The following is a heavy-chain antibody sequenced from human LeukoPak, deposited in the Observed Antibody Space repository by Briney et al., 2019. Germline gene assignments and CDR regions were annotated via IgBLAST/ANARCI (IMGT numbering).Heavy chain of an antibody. D-gene: IGHD3-16*01. Sequence: GGSLRLSSAASGYVFSNHWMTWVRQAPGKGLEWVANLIERGSETYYAIYVKRRFTLSRDNTKKSLSLQLNSLAVVDTATYYCAKDYAFSNFNCGQGTLVTVSS. J-gene: IGHJ4*02. CDR2: LIERGSET. CDR3: AKDYAFSNFN. CDR1: GYVFSNHW. V-gene: IGHV3-7*01.